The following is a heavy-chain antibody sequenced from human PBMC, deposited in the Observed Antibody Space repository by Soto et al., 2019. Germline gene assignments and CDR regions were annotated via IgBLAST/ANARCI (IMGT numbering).Heavy chain of an antibody. CDR2: ISSSGSTI. CDR3: ARWSCSGGSCYNPNYGMDV. D-gene: IGHD2-15*01. CDR1: GFTFSSYE. V-gene: IGHV3-48*03. Sequence: PGGSLRLSCAASGFTFSSYEMNWVRQAPGKGLEWVSYISSSGSTIYYADSVKGRFTISRDNAKNSLYLQMNSLRAEDTAVYYCARWSCSGGSCYNPNYGMDVWGQGTTVTVSS. J-gene: IGHJ6*02.